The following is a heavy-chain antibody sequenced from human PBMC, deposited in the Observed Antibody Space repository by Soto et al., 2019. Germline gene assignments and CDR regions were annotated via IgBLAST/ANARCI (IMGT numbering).Heavy chain of an antibody. CDR3: ARDREGYFDY. CDR2: IYSGGTT. V-gene: IGHV3-53*01. Sequence: GGSLRLSCAASGFTINSDYMSWVRQAPGKGLEWVSVIYSGGTTYYADSVKGRFTISRDNSKNTVYLQMNSLRAEDTAVYYCARDREGYFDYWGQGTLVTV. CDR1: GFTINSDY. J-gene: IGHJ4*02.